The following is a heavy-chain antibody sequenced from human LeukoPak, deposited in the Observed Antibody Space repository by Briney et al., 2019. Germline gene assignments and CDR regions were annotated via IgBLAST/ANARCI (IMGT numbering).Heavy chain of an antibody. Sequence: GGSLRLSCAASGFTFSSYAMHWVRQAPGKGLEWVAVISYDGSNKYYADSVKGRFTISRDNSKNTLYLQMNSLRAEDTALYYCAKDIDNSGRPRGVDYWGQGTLVTVSS. D-gene: IGHD6-19*01. V-gene: IGHV3-30-3*01. CDR3: AKDIDNSGRPRGVDY. J-gene: IGHJ4*02. CDR2: ISYDGSNK. CDR1: GFTFSSYA.